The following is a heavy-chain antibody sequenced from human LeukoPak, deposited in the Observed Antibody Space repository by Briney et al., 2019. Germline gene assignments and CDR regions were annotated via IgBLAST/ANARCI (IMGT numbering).Heavy chain of an antibody. Sequence: SETLSLTCTVSGGSISSYYWSWIRQPPGKGLEWIGYIYYSGSTNYNPSLKSRVTISVDTSKNQFSLKLSSVTAADTALYYCARSRGYFDYWGQGTLVTISS. CDR2: IYYSGST. CDR1: GGSISSYY. D-gene: IGHD6-13*01. V-gene: IGHV4-59*01. J-gene: IGHJ4*02. CDR3: ARSRGYFDY.